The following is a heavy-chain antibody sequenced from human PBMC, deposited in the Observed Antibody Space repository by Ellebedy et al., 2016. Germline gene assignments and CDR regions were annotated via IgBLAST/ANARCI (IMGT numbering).Heavy chain of an antibody. V-gene: IGHV3-9*01. J-gene: IGHJ4*02. CDR1: GFTFNDYA. CDR2: ISWNRGNI. Sequence: SLKISCAASGFTFNDYAMHWVRQAPGKGLEWVSGISWNRGNIGYADSVKGRFTISRDNAKNSLYLQMNSLRAEDTALYYCAKASCSSTSCYTGNFEYWGQGTLVTVSS. CDR3: AKASCSSTSCYTGNFEY. D-gene: IGHD2-2*02.